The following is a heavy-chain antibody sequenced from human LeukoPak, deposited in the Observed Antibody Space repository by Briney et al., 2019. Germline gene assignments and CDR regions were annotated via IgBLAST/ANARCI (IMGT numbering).Heavy chain of an antibody. D-gene: IGHD3-22*01. V-gene: IGHV1-69*13. J-gene: IGHJ4*02. CDR2: IIPIFGTA. CDR3: AKDFSGYYLPGLD. CDR1: GGTFSSYA. Sequence: ASVKVSCKASGGTFSSYAISWVRQAPGQGLEWMGGIIPIFGTANYAQKFQGRVTITADESTSTAYMELSSLRPEDTAVYYCAKDFSGYYLPGLDWGQGTLVTVSS.